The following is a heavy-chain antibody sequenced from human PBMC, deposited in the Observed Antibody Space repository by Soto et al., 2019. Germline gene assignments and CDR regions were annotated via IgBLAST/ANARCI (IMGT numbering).Heavy chain of an antibody. CDR1: GLTLSDYD. CDR2: IGTLHDT. Sequence: GGSLRLSCEASGLTLSDYDMYWFRQVPGEGLECVSTIGTLHDTYYTDSVKGRFTISRDNAENSVYLQMNSLRADDTAVYYCASAVDLGSVRGQGNIVTVYS. CDR3: ASAVDLGSV. V-gene: IGHV3-13*01. J-gene: IGHJ6*02. D-gene: IGHD5-12*01.